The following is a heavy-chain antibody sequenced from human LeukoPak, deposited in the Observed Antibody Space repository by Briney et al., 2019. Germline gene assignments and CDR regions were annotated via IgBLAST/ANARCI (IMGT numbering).Heavy chain of an antibody. V-gene: IGHV3-11*06. Sequence: GGSLRLSCAASGFTFSDYYMSWIRQAPGKGLEWVSYISSSSSYTNYADSVKGRFTISRDNAKNSLYLQMNSLRAEDTAVYYCARDFGYGDPASLSYWGQGTLVTVSS. CDR1: GFTFSDYY. J-gene: IGHJ4*02. CDR2: ISSSSSYT. CDR3: ARDFGYGDPASLSY. D-gene: IGHD4-17*01.